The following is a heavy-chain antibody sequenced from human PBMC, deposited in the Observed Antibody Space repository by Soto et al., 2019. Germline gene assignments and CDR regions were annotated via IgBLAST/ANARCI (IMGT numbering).Heavy chain of an antibody. CDR3: ARPYYDFWSGYYYFDY. J-gene: IGHJ4*02. CDR2: INAGNGNT. Sequence: QVQLVQSGAEVKKPAASVKVSCKASGYTFTNYAIHWVRQAPGQRLEWMGWINAGNGNTKYSQKFQGRVTITRDTSASTAYMELSSLRSEDTAVYYCARPYYDFWSGYYYFDYWGQGTLVTVSS. D-gene: IGHD3-3*01. CDR1: GYTFTNYA. V-gene: IGHV1-3*01.